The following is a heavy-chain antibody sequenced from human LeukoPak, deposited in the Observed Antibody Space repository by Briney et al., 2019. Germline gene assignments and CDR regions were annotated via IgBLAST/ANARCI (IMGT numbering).Heavy chain of an antibody. CDR3: ARVSYYDSTTFDY. CDR1: GFTFSSYW. Sequence: PGGSLRLSCAASGFTFSSYWMSWVRQAPGKGLEWVANIKQDGSEKYYVDSVKGRFTISRDNSKNTLYLQMNGLRAEDTAVYYCARVSYYDSTTFDYWGQGTLVTVSS. CDR2: IKQDGSEK. J-gene: IGHJ4*02. D-gene: IGHD3-22*01. V-gene: IGHV3-7*01.